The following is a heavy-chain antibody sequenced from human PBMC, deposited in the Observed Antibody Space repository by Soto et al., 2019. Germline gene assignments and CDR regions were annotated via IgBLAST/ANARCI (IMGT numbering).Heavy chain of an antibody. CDR1: GFTFSSYA. CDR3: AKYYYDFWSGYFYYFDY. V-gene: IGHV3-23*01. J-gene: IGHJ4*02. CDR2: ISGSGGST. Sequence: GGSLRLSCAASGFTFSSYAMSWVRQAPGKGLEWVSAISGSGGSTYYADSVKGRFTISRDNSKNTLYLQMNSLRAEDTAVYYCAKYYYDFWSGYFYYFDYWGQGTLVTVPS. D-gene: IGHD3-3*01.